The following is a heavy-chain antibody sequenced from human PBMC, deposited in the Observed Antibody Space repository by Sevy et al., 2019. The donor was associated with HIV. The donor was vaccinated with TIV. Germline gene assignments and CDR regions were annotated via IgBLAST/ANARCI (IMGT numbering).Heavy chain of an antibody. CDR3: ARDTPQGVVILPSAMRGGVDF. D-gene: IGHD2-2*01. CDR1: GYTFISYG. Sequence: ASVKVSCKASGYTFISYGVSWVRQAPGQGLEWMGWISAYTGDTIYARKFQARLTMTTDTSTSTAYLELRSLKSDDTAVYYCARDTPQGVVILPSAMRGGVDFWGQGTLVTVSS. CDR2: ISAYTGDT. V-gene: IGHV1-18*01. J-gene: IGHJ4*02.